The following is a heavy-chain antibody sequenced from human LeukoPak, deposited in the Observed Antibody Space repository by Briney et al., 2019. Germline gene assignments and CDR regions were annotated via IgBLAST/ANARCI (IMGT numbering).Heavy chain of an antibody. Sequence: PGGSLRLSCAASGFTFSKACMSWVRQAPGKGLEWVGHIKSKTDGGTTDFAAPVKGRFPISRDDSKNTLFLQMNSLKAEDTAVYYCTTGTWIQLWVPDYWGQGTLVTVSS. J-gene: IGHJ4*02. V-gene: IGHV3-15*01. CDR1: GFTFSKAC. CDR2: IKSKTDGGTT. D-gene: IGHD5-18*01. CDR3: TTGTWIQLWVPDY.